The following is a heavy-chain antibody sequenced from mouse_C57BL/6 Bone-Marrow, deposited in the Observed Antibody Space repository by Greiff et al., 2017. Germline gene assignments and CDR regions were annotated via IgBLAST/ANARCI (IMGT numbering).Heavy chain of an antibody. CDR2: INPNYGTT. J-gene: IGHJ4*01. CDR3: ARGYDYDYAMDY. V-gene: IGHV1-39*01. D-gene: IGHD2-4*01. CDR1: GYSFTDYN. Sequence: VQLKESGPELVKPGASVKISCKASGYSFTDYNMNWVKQSNGKSLEWIGVINPNYGTTSYNQKFKGKATLTVDQSSSTAYMQLNSPTSEDSAVYYCARGYDYDYAMDYWGQGTSVTVSS.